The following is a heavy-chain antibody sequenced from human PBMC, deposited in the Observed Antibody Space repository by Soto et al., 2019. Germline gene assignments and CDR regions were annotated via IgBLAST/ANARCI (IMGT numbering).Heavy chain of an antibody. J-gene: IGHJ5*02. D-gene: IGHD6-13*01. CDR3: ARERPDGSRLDP. Sequence: QVQLQESGPGLVKPSQTLSLTCTVSGGSISSGDYYWSWIRQPPGKGLEWIGYIYYSGSPYYNPSLKSRVTIPVDTSKNQFALKRSSVTAADTAVYYCARERPDGSRLDPWGQGTLVTVSS. CDR2: IYYSGSP. CDR1: GGSISSGDYY. V-gene: IGHV4-30-4*01.